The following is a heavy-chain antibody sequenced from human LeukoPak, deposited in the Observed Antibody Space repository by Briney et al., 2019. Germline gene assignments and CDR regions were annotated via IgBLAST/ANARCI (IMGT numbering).Heavy chain of an antibody. Sequence: GGSLRLSCAASGFSFTNYDMTWVRQAPGKGLEGGSGIKSGGGGTYYADSVMDRFSVSRDNSKNTVYLQMNSLRAEDTAVYYCSRTFYGSGYPPLDCWGQGTLVTVSS. D-gene: IGHD3-10*01. CDR1: GFSFTNYD. CDR2: IKSGGGGT. CDR3: SRTFYGSGYPPLDC. J-gene: IGHJ4*02. V-gene: IGHV3-23*01.